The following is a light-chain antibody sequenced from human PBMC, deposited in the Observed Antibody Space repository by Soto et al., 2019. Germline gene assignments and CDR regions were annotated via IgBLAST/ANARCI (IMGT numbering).Light chain of an antibody. CDR1: RSNIGTGYD. J-gene: IGLJ1*01. V-gene: IGLV1-40*01. Sequence: QSVLTQPPSVSGAPGQRVTISCTGSRSNIGTGYDVHWYQQLPGKAPKLLIYANTNRPSGVPDRFSGSQSGASASLAITGLQAADEADYYCQSYDSSLSGSVFGTGTKVTV. CDR2: ANT. CDR3: QSYDSSLSGSV.